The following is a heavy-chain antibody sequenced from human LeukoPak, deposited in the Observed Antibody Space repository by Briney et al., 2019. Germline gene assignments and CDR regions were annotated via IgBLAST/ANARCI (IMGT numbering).Heavy chain of an antibody. J-gene: IGHJ4*02. Sequence: GGSLRLSCAASGFTVSSNYMSWVRQAPGKGLEWVSGIYRGGSTYYADSVKGRFTISRDNSKNTLYLQMNNLRAEDTAVYYCAREAVVGATINYWGQGTLVTVSS. CDR3: AREAVVGATINY. CDR1: GFTVSSNY. V-gene: IGHV3-66*01. D-gene: IGHD1-26*01. CDR2: IYRGGST.